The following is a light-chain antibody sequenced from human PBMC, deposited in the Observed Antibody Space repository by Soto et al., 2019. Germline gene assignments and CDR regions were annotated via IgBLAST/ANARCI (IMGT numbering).Light chain of an antibody. CDR3: QQYNDWPLT. Sequence: EIVMTQSPATLSVSAGGRATLSCMASQSISGTLAWYQQKPGQAPSLLIYGAFTRATGIPARFSGTGSGTEFTLTISSLQSEDFALYYCQQYNDWPLTFGQGTKVDIK. J-gene: IGKJ1*01. V-gene: IGKV3-15*01. CDR1: QSISGT. CDR2: GAF.